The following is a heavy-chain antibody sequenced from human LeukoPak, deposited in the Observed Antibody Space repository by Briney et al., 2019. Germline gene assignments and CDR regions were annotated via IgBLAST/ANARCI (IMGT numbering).Heavy chain of an antibody. CDR1: GFTFSSYS. V-gene: IGHV3-21*01. D-gene: IGHD2-21*01. Sequence: GGSLRLSCAASGFTFSSYSMNWVRQAPGKGLEWVSSISSSSSSYIYYADSVKGRFTISRDNAKNSPYLQMNSLRAEDTAVYYCATFHGDDAFDIWGQGTMVTVSS. CDR2: ISSSSSSYI. CDR3: ATFHGDDAFDI. J-gene: IGHJ3*02.